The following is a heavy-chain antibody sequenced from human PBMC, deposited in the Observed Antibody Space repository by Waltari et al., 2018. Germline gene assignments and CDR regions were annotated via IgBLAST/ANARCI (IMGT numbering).Heavy chain of an antibody. Sequence: QVQLVESGGGVVQPGGSLRLSCAASGFTLSSYGLHWVRQAPGKGLEWVAFIRYDGSNKYYADSVKGRFTISRDNSKNTLYLQMNSLRAEDTAVYYCAKGSRAAPNDYWGQGTLVTVSS. D-gene: IGHD2-15*01. V-gene: IGHV3-30*02. CDR2: IRYDGSNK. CDR1: GFTLSSYG. CDR3: AKGSRAAPNDY. J-gene: IGHJ4*02.